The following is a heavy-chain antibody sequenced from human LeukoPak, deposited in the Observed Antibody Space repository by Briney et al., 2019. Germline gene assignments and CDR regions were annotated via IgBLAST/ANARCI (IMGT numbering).Heavy chain of an antibody. V-gene: IGHV3-30*02. CDR3: AKASAMIVVVSKHFDY. J-gene: IGHJ4*02. CDR2: IRYDGNDK. Sequence: GGSLRLSCAASGFTFSTYGMHWVRQAPGKGLEWVAFIRYDGNDKYYADSVKGRFTISRDNSQNTLYLQLNSLRAEDTAVYYCAKASAMIVVVSKHFDYWGQGTLVTVSS. D-gene: IGHD3-22*01. CDR1: GFTFSTYG.